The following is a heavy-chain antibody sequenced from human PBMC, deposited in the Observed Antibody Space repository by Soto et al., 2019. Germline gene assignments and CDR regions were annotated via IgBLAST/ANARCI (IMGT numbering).Heavy chain of an antibody. CDR1: GGTFSSST. CDR3: ARGNHRWLQLWYFDL. CDR2: IIPIFGTE. J-gene: IGHJ2*01. D-gene: IGHD5-12*01. Sequence: QVQLVQSGAEVKKPGSSVTVSCKASGGTFSSSTISWVRQAPGQGLEWMGGIIPIFGTENYAQKFQGRVTITADESTSTAYMELSSLRSEDTAVYYCARGNHRWLQLWYFDLWGRGTLVSVSS. V-gene: IGHV1-69*12.